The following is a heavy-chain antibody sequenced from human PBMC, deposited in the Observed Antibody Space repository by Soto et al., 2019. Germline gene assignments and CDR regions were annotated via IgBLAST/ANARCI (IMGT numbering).Heavy chain of an antibody. V-gene: IGHV1-69*12. J-gene: IGHJ3*02. CDR2: IIPIFGTA. Sequence: QVQLVQSGAEVKKPGSSVKVSCKASGGTFSSYAISWVRQAPGQGLEWMGGIIPIFGTANYAQKFQGRVTITADESTSTAYMELSSLRSEDTAVYYCARDVAASSWYGGPDAFDIWGQGIMVTVSS. D-gene: IGHD6-13*01. CDR3: ARDVAASSWYGGPDAFDI. CDR1: GGTFSSYA.